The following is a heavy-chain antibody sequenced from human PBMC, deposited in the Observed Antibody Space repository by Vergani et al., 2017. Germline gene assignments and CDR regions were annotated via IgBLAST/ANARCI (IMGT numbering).Heavy chain of an antibody. D-gene: IGHD3-10*01. Sequence: QVQLVQSGAEVKKPGSSVKVSCKASGGTFSSYAISWVRQAPGQGLEWMGRIIPILGIANYAQKFQGRVTITADKSTSTADMELSSLRSEDTAVYYCARELITMVRGRLNAGLDYWGQGTLVTVSS. V-gene: IGHV1-69*04. CDR2: IIPILGIA. J-gene: IGHJ4*02. CDR3: ARELITMVRGRLNAGLDY. CDR1: GGTFSSYA.